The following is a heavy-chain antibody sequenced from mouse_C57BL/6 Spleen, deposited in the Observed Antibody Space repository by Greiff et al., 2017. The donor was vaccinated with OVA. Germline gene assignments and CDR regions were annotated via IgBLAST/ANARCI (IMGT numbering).Heavy chain of an antibody. CDR1: GFNIKDYY. J-gene: IGHJ1*03. CDR2: IDPEDGDT. V-gene: IGHV14-1*01. CDR3: TTSLINTVVAIRYFDV. D-gene: IGHD1-1*01. Sequence: EVHLVESRAELVRPGASVKLSCTASGFNIKDYYMHWVKQRPEQGLEWIGRIDPEDGDTEYAPKFQGKATMTADTSSNTAYLQLSSLTSEDTAVYYCTTSLINTVVAIRYFDVWGTGTTVTVSS.